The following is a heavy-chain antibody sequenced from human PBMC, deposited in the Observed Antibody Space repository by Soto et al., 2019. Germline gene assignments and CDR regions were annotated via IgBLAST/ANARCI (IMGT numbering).Heavy chain of an antibody. CDR1: GGSISSSSYY. D-gene: IGHD3-3*01. CDR3: ARLGTYYDFWSGPYYYYYYGMDV. CDR2: IYYSGST. J-gene: IGHJ6*02. V-gene: IGHV4-39*01. Sequence: LSLTCTVSGGSISSSSYYWGWIRQPPGRGLEWIGSIYYSGSTYYNPSLKSRVTISVDTSKNQFSLKLSSVTAADTAVYYCARLGTYYDFWSGPYYYYYYGMDVWGQGTTVTVSS.